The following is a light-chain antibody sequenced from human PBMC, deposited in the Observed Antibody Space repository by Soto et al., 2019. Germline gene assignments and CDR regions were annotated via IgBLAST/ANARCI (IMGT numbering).Light chain of an antibody. V-gene: IGLV1-44*01. Sequence: QAVVSQPPSASGTPGQTVIISCSGSRSDIGSNFVNWYQHLPGTAPKLLIYNSNQRPSGVPDRFSGSKSGTSASLVISGLQSEDEADYYCAAWDDSLTGPVFGTGTKLTVL. J-gene: IGLJ1*01. CDR3: AAWDDSLTGPV. CDR2: NSN. CDR1: RSDIGSNF.